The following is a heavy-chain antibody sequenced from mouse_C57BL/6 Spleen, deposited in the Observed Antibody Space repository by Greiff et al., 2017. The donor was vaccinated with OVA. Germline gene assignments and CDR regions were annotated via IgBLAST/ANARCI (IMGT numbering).Heavy chain of an antibody. D-gene: IGHD2-4*01. CDR3: AKMVAYDYDGDWYFDV. CDR2: IDPSDSYT. J-gene: IGHJ1*03. Sequence: VQLQQPGAELVKPGASVKLSCKASGYTFTSYWMQWVKQRPGQGLEWIGEIDPSDSYTNYNQKFKGKATLTVDTSSSTAYMQLSSLTSEDSAVYYCAKMVAYDYDGDWYFDVWGTGTTVTVSS. V-gene: IGHV1-50*01. CDR1: GYTFTSYW.